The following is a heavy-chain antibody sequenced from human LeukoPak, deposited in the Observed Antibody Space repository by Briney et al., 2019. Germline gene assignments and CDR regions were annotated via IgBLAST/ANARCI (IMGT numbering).Heavy chain of an antibody. CDR1: GGSFSNYY. V-gene: IGHV4-34*01. CDR3: ARRWNYGRNYYIDV. D-gene: IGHD1-7*01. Sequence: SETLSLTCAVYGGSFSNYYWSWIRQPPGKGLVWIGEINDSGRTNYNPSFMSGGTASVNTSTNKCLLRLISGTATERAVYYCARRWNYGRNYYIDVWGYGATVSVSS. CDR2: INDSGRT. J-gene: IGHJ6*03.